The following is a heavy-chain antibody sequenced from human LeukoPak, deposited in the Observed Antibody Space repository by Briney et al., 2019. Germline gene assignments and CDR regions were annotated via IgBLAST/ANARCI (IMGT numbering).Heavy chain of an antibody. V-gene: IGHV4-39*07. CDR2: IFYSAGT. CDR3: AISNGYSLVAI. CDR1: GGSINTPNYY. J-gene: IGHJ3*02. D-gene: IGHD5-12*01. Sequence: SETLSLTCTVSGGSINTPNYYWSWIRQTPGKGLKWIGNIFYSAGTYYSPSRPIRVTISLSKSRIHFSLRLDSVTAADTAVYYCAISNGYSLVAIWSEG.